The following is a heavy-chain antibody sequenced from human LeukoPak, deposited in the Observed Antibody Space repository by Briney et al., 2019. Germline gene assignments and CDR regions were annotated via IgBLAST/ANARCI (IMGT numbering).Heavy chain of an antibody. V-gene: IGHV3-23*01. Sequence: GGSLRLSCAASGFTFSSYAMSWVRQAPGKGLEWVSAISSSGGSTYYADSVKGRFTISRDNSKNTLYLQMNSLRAEDTAVYYCAKLGGATDYYYYGMDVWGQGTTVTVSS. CDR3: AKLGGATDYYYYGMDV. CDR2: ISSSGGST. CDR1: GFTFSSYA. J-gene: IGHJ6*02. D-gene: IGHD5-12*01.